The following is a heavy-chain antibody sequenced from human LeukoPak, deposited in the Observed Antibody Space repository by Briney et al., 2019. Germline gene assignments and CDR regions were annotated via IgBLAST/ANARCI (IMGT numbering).Heavy chain of an antibody. D-gene: IGHD3-10*01. CDR2: INRSGGST. CDR1: GYTFTSYY. Sequence: ASVSVSCKASGYTFTSYYMHWVRQAPGQGLEWMGLINRSGGSTSYAQKCQGSVTMTKHTSTSTVYMEQSSLRSEDTAVYYCARAPGAFDYWGQGTLVTVSS. V-gene: IGHV1-46*01. CDR3: ARAPGAFDY. J-gene: IGHJ4*02.